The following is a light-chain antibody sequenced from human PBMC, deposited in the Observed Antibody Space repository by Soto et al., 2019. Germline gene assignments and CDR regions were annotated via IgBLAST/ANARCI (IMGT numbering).Light chain of an antibody. V-gene: IGKV3-20*01. CDR3: QHYGDSPA. Sequence: EIVLTQSPGTLSLSPGERATLSCRASQSVKTGHLAWYQQKPGQAPRLFIYAASSRSTGTPDRFSGSGSGTDFTLTISRLEPEDVAVYYCQHYGDSPAFGQGTKLEIK. CDR1: QSVKTGH. CDR2: AAS. J-gene: IGKJ1*01.